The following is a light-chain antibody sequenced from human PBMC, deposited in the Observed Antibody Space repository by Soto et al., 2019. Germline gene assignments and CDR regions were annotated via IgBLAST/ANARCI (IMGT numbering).Light chain of an antibody. V-gene: IGKV3-11*01. CDR2: DAY. Sequence: LTQSPSALPVSPGERATLSCGASQSFRGLLAWYQQKPGQAPRLLIYDAYNRATGIPPRFSGSGSGTDFTLTISSLQPEDFATYYCQQSYSTPWTFGQGTKVDIK. J-gene: IGKJ1*01. CDR1: QSFRGL. CDR3: QQSYSTPWT.